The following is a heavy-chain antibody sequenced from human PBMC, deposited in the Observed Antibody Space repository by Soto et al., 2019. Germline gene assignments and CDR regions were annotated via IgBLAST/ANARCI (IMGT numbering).Heavy chain of an antibody. Sequence: QVQLVESGGGVVQPGRSLRLSCAASGFTFSSYGMHWVRQAPGKGLEWVAVIWYDGSNKYYADSVKGRFTISRDNSKNTLYLQMNSLRAEDTAVYYCARDRYRVYSSGWYGGLFDYWGQGTLVTVSS. J-gene: IGHJ4*02. CDR3: ARDRYRVYSSGWYGGLFDY. CDR1: GFTFSSYG. V-gene: IGHV3-33*01. D-gene: IGHD6-19*01. CDR2: IWYDGSNK.